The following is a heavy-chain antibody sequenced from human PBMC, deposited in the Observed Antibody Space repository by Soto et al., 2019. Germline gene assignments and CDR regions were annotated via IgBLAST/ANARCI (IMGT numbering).Heavy chain of an antibody. CDR2: ISGSGGST. V-gene: IGHV3-23*01. CDR1: GFTFSSYA. J-gene: IGHJ3*02. Sequence: GGSLRLSCAASGFTFSSYAMSWVRQAPGKGLEWVSAISGSGGSTYYADSVKGRFTISRDKAKNTLYLQMNSLRAEDTAVYYCAKGAQVAGSAFDIWDQGTMVTVSS. CDR3: AKGAQVAGSAFDI. D-gene: IGHD6-19*01.